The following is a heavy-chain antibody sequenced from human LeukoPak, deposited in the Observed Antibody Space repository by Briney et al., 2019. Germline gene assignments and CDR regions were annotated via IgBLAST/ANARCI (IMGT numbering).Heavy chain of an antibody. J-gene: IGHJ4*02. CDR1: GFIFSSYG. V-gene: IGHV3-33*06. Sequence: PGGSLRLSCAASGFIFSSYGMHWVRQAPGKGLEWVARIWHDGSNDDYADSVKGRFTISRDNSKNMLYLQMNSLRAEDTAIYYCAKVTGDYYDTSGAFDYWGQGTLVTVSS. CDR2: IWHDGSND. CDR3: AKVTGDYYDTSGAFDY. D-gene: IGHD3-22*01.